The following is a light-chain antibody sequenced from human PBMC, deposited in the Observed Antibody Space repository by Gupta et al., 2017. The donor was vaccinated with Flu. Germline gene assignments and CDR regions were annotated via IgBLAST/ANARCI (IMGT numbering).Light chain of an antibody. CDR2: FKN. CDR3: GGWDDGLNGWV. J-gene: IGLJ3*02. V-gene: IGLV1-44*01. CDR1: SSNIGSNT. Sequence: QSVLTQPPSASGTPGQRVTISCSGSSSNIGSNTGNWYQQLPATETKLVIVFKNQRPSGVTDRCLCYKSGKYASPRTSGLPSEDEAYDYWGGWDDGLNGWVFGGGIKLTVL.